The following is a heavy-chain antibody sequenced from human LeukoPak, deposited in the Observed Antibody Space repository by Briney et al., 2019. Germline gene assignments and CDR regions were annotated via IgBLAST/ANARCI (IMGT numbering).Heavy chain of an antibody. D-gene: IGHD5-18*01. V-gene: IGHV4-34*01. Sequence: SETLSPTCAVYGGSFSGYYWSWIRQPLGKGLEWIGEINHSGSTNYNPSLKSRVTISVDTSKNQFSLKLSSVTAADTAVYYCARPLYSYGYSYWGQGTLVTVSS. CDR1: GGSFSGYY. CDR2: INHSGST. CDR3: ARPLYSYGYSY. J-gene: IGHJ4*02.